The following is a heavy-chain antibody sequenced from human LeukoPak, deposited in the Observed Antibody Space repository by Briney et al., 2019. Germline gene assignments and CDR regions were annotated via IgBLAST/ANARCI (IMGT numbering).Heavy chain of an antibody. Sequence: ETLSLTCTVSGGSISSYYWSWIRQPPGKGLEWIGYIYYSGSTNYNPSLKSRVTISVDTSKNQFSLKLSSVTAADTAVYYCARDALGYSWFAPWGQGTLVTVSS. CDR1: GGSISSYY. CDR2: IYYSGST. D-gene: IGHD2-15*01. V-gene: IGHV4-59*01. CDR3: ARDALGYSWFAP. J-gene: IGHJ5*02.